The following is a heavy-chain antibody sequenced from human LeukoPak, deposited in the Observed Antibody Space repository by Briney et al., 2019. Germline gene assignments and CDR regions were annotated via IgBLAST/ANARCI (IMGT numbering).Heavy chain of an antibody. CDR2: IYSGGST. J-gene: IGHJ4*02. CDR3: ARVSSGNNLDY. Sequence: SGGSLRLSCAASGFTVSSNYMSWVRQAPGKGLEWVSVIYSGGSTYYADSVKGRFTISRDNSKNTLYLQMNSLRAEDTAVYYCARVSSGNNLDYWGQGTLVTVSS. D-gene: IGHD3-22*01. CDR1: GFTVSSNY. V-gene: IGHV3-53*01.